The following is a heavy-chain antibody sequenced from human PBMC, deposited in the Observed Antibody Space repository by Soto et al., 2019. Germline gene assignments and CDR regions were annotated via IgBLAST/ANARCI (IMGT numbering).Heavy chain of an antibody. V-gene: IGHV4-59*08. J-gene: IGHJ5*02. CDR2: MYYGGRT. CDR3: ARGTPSPLIVRSSRGPWFDP. D-gene: IGHD2-15*01. Sequence: SETLSLTCTVSGGSISSYYWSWIRQPPGKGLDWIGYMYYGGRTNYNPSLKSRDTISVDTSKMQVSLKLSSVTAADTAVYFCARGTPSPLIVRSSRGPWFDPWGQGTLVTVSS. CDR1: GGSISSYY.